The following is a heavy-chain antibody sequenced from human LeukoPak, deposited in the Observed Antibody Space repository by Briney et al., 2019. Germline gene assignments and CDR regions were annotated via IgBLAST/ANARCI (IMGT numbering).Heavy chain of an antibody. CDR2: IYYSGST. D-gene: IGHD6-6*01. V-gene: IGHV4-59*01. CDR3: ARDRSIAARPGNWFDP. CDR1: GGSISSYY. Sequence: SETLSLTCTVSGGSISSYYWSWLRQPPGKGLEWIGYIYYSGSTNYNPSLKSRVTISVDTSKSQFSLKLSSVTAADTAVYYCARDRSIAARPGNWFDPWGQGTLVTVSS. J-gene: IGHJ5*02.